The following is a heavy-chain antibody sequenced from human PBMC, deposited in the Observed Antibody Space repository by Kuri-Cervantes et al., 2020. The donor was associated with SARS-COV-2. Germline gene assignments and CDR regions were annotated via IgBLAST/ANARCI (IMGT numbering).Heavy chain of an antibody. CDR2: IYTSGST. Sequence: SETLSLTCTVSGGSISSYYWSWIRQPAGKGLEWIGRIYTSGSTNYNPSLKSRVTMSVDTSKNQFSLKLSSVTAADTAVYYCAGSYSSGWNFDYWGQGTLVTVSS. V-gene: IGHV4-4*07. J-gene: IGHJ4*02. CDR1: GGSISSYY. CDR3: AGSYSSGWNFDY. D-gene: IGHD6-19*01.